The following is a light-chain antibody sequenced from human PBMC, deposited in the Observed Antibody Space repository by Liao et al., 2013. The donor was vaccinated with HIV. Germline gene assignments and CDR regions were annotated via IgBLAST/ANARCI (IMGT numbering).Light chain of an antibody. CDR2: YNS. CDR1: NIGSKS. J-gene: IGLJ1*01. Sequence: SYELTQPPSVSVAPGKTARITCGENNIGSKSVHWYQQKSGQAPVVVIYYNSDRPSGIPERFSGSNSGNMATLIISRVEAGDEADYYCQVWDSSSDHPGYVFGTGTKVTVL. V-gene: IGLV3-21*01. CDR3: QVWDSSSDHPGYV.